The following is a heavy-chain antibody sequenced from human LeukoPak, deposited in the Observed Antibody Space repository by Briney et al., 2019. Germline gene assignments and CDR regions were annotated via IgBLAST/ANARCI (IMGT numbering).Heavy chain of an antibody. Sequence: GGSLRLSCAASGFDFSRDSMNWVRQAPGMGLEWVASIDTTTNFIFYSDSVRGRFTISRDNAKNSLYLQMNSLRAEDTAVYYCAREQEIAAAPWFDPWGQGTLVTVSS. J-gene: IGHJ5*02. CDR2: IDTTTNFI. D-gene: IGHD6-13*01. V-gene: IGHV3-21*01. CDR1: GFDFSRDS. CDR3: AREQEIAAAPWFDP.